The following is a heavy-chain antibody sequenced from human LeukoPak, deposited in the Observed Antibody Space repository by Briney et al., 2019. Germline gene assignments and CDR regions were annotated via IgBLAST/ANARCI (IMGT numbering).Heavy chain of an antibody. Sequence: SETLSLTCTVSGGSISSYYWSWIGQPPGKGLEWIGYIYYSGSTNYNPSLKSRVTISVDTSKNQFSLKLSSVTAADTAVYYCARYYYDGSGYYFDYWGQGTLVTVSS. CDR2: IYYSGST. V-gene: IGHV4-59*01. CDR1: GGSISSYY. D-gene: IGHD3-22*01. J-gene: IGHJ4*02. CDR3: ARYYYDGSGYYFDY.